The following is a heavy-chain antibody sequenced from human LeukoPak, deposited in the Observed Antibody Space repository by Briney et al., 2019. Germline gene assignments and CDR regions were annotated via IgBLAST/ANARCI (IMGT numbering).Heavy chain of an antibody. CDR1: GYTFTSYG. CDR2: INPNSGGT. Sequence: ASVKVSCKASGYTFTSYGISWVRQAPGQGLEWMGWINPNSGGTNYAQKFQGRVTMTRDTSISTAYMELSRLRSDDTAVYYCARDLDSAFDIWGQGTMVTVSS. J-gene: IGHJ3*02. D-gene: IGHD3-22*01. V-gene: IGHV1-2*02. CDR3: ARDLDSAFDI.